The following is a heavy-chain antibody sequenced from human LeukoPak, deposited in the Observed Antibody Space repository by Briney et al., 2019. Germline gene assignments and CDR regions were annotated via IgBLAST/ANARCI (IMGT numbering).Heavy chain of an antibody. Sequence: SETLSLTSTVSGGSIISGTYYSGWVRQAPGKGLEWIGSMSYSGRTYQNPSLKSRLTISVDTSKNQLSLKLSSVTAADTAVYYCARHWSGFRPPHYWGQGTPVTVSS. CDR1: GGSIISGTYY. J-gene: IGHJ4*02. CDR3: ARHWSGFRPPHY. V-gene: IGHV4-39*01. CDR2: MSYSGRT. D-gene: IGHD3-3*01.